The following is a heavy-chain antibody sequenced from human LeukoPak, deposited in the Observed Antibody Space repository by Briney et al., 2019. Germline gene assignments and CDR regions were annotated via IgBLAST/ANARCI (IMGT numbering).Heavy chain of an antibody. V-gene: IGHV4-30-2*01. CDR3: AKGGTYYYGSGSLGVDY. J-gene: IGHJ4*02. D-gene: IGHD3-10*01. CDR2: IYHSGST. CDR1: GGSISSGGYY. Sequence: PSETLSLTCTVSGGSISSGGYYWSWIRQPPGKGLEWIGYIYHSGSTYYNPSLKSRVTISVDRSKNQFSLKLSSVTAADTAVYYCAKGGTYYYGSGSLGVDYWGQGTLVTVSS.